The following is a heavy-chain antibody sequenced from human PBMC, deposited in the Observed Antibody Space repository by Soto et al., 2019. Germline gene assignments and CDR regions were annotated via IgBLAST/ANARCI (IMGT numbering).Heavy chain of an antibody. CDR1: GVTFSSYA. J-gene: IGHJ4*02. CDR2: ISGSGGST. D-gene: IGHD1-26*01. CDR3: AKDPVDSGSYGTTNN. V-gene: IGHV3-23*01. Sequence: PGGSLRLACAASGVTFSSYAMSWVRQAPGKGLEWVSAISGSGGSTYYADSVKGRFTISRDNSKNTLYLQMNSLRAEDTAVYYCAKDPVDSGSYGTTNNWGQGTLVTVSS.